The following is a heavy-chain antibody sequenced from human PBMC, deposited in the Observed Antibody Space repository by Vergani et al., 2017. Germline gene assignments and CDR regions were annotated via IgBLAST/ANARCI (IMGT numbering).Heavy chain of an antibody. V-gene: IGHV3-53*01. D-gene: IGHD3-22*01. CDR1: GFTVSSNY. CDR2: IYSGGST. J-gene: IGHJ4*02. Sequence: EVQLVESGGGLIQPGGSLRLSCAASGFTVSSNYMSWVRQAPGKGLEWVSVIYSGGSTYYADSVKGRFTISRDNSKNTLYLQVNSLSAEDTAVYYCARDEGYYDSSGYYSYFDYWGQGTLVTVSS. CDR3: ARDEGYYDSSGYYSYFDY.